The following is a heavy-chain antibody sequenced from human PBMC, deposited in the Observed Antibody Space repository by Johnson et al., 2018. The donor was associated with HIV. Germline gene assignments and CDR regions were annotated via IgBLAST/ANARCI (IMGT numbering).Heavy chain of an antibody. J-gene: IGHJ3*02. CDR2: IKSKTDGGTT. CDR1: GFTFSNAW. Sequence: VQLVESGGGVVQPGTSLRLSCAASGFTFSNAWMHWVRQAPGKGLEWVGRIKSKTDGGTTDYAAPVKGRFTISRDDSKNTLYLQMNSLKTEDTAVYYCAKDIDYGDYSNAFDIWGQGTMVTVSS. CDR3: AKDIDYGDYSNAFDI. V-gene: IGHV3-15*01. D-gene: IGHD4-17*01.